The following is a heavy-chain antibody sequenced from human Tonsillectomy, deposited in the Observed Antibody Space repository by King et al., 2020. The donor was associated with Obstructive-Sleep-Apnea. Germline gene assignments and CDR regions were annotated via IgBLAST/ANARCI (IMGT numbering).Heavy chain of an antibody. CDR1: GITFRDAW. CDR2: IKCQGGGGTT. V-gene: IGHV3-15*01. J-gene: IGHJ4*02. CDR3: TWMTTVTTIDF. D-gene: IGHD4-17*01. Sequence: VQLVESGGGLVKPGGSLRVSCAVSGITFRDAWMSWVRQAPGKGLEWVGRIKCQGGGGTTDYAAPVKGRFIISRDDSKNTLYLQMNSLKIEDTAVYYCTWMTTVTTIDFWGQGTQVTVSS.